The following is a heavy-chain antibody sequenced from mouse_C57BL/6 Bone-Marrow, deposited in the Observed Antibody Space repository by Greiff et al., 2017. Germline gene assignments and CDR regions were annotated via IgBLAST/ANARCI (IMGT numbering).Heavy chain of an antibody. V-gene: IGHV1-75*01. Sequence: QVQLQQSGPELVKPGASVKISCKASGYTFTNYYINWVKQRPGQGLEWIGWIFPGSGSTYYNEKFKGKATLTVDKSSSTAYMLLSSLTSEDSAVFCCARSGLWPAWFAYWGQGTLVTVSA. CDR3: ARSGLWPAWFAY. CDR1: GYTFTNYY. CDR2: IFPGSGST. J-gene: IGHJ3*01. D-gene: IGHD1-1*02.